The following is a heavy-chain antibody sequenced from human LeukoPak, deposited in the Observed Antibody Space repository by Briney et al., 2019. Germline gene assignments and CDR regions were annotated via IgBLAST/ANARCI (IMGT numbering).Heavy chain of an antibody. V-gene: IGHV3-21*01. J-gene: IGHJ4*02. D-gene: IGHD5-12*01. CDR2: ISSSSSYI. CDR1: VFTFSSYS. CDR3: ARSGRFSYSGYDYLDY. Sequence: GGSLRLSCAASVFTFSSYSMNWVRQAPGKGLEWVSSISSSSSYIYYADSVKGRFTISRDNAKNSLYLQMNSLRAEDTAVYYCARSGRFSYSGYDYLDYWGQGTLVTVSS.